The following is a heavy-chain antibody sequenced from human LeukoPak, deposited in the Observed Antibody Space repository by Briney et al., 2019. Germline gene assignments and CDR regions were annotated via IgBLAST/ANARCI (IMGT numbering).Heavy chain of an antibody. V-gene: IGHV3-48*03. CDR2: ISSSGDTI. Sequence: QAGGSLRLSCAASGFTFSSYEMNWVRQAPGKGLEWISYISSSGDTIYYADAVKGRFTISRDNAKNSLYLQMNSLRAEDTAVYYCARDGQQWPIYYWGQGTLVTVSS. CDR1: GFTFSSYE. CDR3: ARDGQQWPIYY. J-gene: IGHJ4*02. D-gene: IGHD6-19*01.